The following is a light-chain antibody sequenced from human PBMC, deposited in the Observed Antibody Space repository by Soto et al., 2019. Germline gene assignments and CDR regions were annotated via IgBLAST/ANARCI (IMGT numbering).Light chain of an antibody. J-gene: IGKJ1*01. Sequence: IVMTQSPATLSVSPGETASLSCRASQNVISDVAWFQQKPGQSPGLLIYDASTRATGIPARFSGSGFGSEFTLTISSLQSEDFAVYYCQQYSEWPRTFGQGTRVEVK. CDR3: QQYSEWPRT. V-gene: IGKV3-15*01. CDR1: QNVISD. CDR2: DAS.